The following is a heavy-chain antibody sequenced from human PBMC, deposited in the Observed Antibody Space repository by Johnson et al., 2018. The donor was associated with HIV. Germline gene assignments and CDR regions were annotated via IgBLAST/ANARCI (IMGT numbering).Heavy chain of an antibody. CDR3: VRGSSDNYLIDLDI. CDR2: IKQDGSEK. D-gene: IGHD2-2*01. Sequence: VQLVESGGGLVQPGGSLRLSCVGSGFTFSSYWLSWVRQAPGKGLEWVANIKQDGSEKYYVDSVKGRFTISRDNAENSVFVQMNSLRAEDTAIYYCVRGSSDNYLIDLDIWGQGTMVTVSS. CDR1: GFTFSSYW. V-gene: IGHV3-7*01. J-gene: IGHJ3*02.